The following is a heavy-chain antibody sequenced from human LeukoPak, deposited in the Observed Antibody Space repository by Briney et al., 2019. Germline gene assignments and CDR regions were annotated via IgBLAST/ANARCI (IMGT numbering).Heavy chain of an antibody. CDR3: ARGGEEYQLLGDFDY. CDR2: ISYDGSNK. V-gene: IGHV3-30-3*01. Sequence: QPGRSLRLSCAASGFTFSSYAMHWVRQAPGKGLEWVAVISYDGSNKYYADSVKGRFTISRDNSKNTLYLQMNSLRAEDTAVYYCARGGEEYQLLGDFDYWGQGTLVTVSS. J-gene: IGHJ4*02. D-gene: IGHD2-2*01. CDR1: GFTFSSYA.